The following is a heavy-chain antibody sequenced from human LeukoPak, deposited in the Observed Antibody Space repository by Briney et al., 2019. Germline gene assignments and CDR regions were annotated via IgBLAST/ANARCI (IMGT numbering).Heavy chain of an antibody. V-gene: IGHV3-20*04. CDR1: GFTFDDYG. Sequence: PGGSLRLSCAASGFTFDDYGMSWVRQAPGKGLEWVSGINWNGGSTGYADSVKGRFTISRDNAKNSLYLQMNSLRAEDTALYYCARVRSSWYLSYYYYYMDVWGKGTTVTVSS. CDR3: ARVRSSWYLSYYYYYMDV. D-gene: IGHD6-13*01. J-gene: IGHJ6*03. CDR2: INWNGGST.